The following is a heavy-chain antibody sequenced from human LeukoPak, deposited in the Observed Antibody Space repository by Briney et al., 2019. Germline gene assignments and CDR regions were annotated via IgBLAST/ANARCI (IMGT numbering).Heavy chain of an antibody. D-gene: IGHD5-12*01. CDR1: GFTFSSYG. CDR3: AKDLYSGYDFNTYYFYGMDV. Sequence: GGSLRLSCAASGFTFSSYGMHWVCQAPGKGLEWVAVISYDGNNRLYADSVKGRFTISRDNSKNRLYLQLNSLRAEDTAVYYCAKDLYSGYDFNTYYFYGMDVWGQGTTVTVSS. V-gene: IGHV3-30*18. CDR2: ISYDGNNR. J-gene: IGHJ6*02.